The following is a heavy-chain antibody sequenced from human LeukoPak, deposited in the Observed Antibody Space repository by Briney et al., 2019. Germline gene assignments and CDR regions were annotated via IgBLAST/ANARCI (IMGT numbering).Heavy chain of an antibody. CDR3: AKTLGYSGYFSP. CDR2: ISGGGVNT. CDR1: GFTFNSYA. J-gene: IGHJ5*02. V-gene: IGHV3-23*01. D-gene: IGHD3-22*01. Sequence: GGSLRVSCAASGFTFNSYAMTWVRQAPGKGLEWVSAISGGGVNTYYADSVKGRFTISRDNSKNMLYLQMNSLRAEDTAVYYCAKTLGYSGYFSPWGQGTLVTVSS.